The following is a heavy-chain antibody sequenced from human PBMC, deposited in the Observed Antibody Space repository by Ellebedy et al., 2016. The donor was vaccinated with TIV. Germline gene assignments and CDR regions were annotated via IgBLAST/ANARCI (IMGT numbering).Heavy chain of an antibody. CDR1: GGSISSSTYY. CDR2: IYYSGST. V-gene: IGHV4-39*07. J-gene: IGHJ3*02. Sequence: SETLSLTCPVSGGSISSSTYYWGWIRQPPGKGLEWIGSIYYSGSTYYNPSLKSRVTISVDTSKNHFSLKLSSATAADTAVFFCARGRSLEGFDIWGQGTLVTVSS. CDR3: ARGRSLEGFDI. D-gene: IGHD1-1*01.